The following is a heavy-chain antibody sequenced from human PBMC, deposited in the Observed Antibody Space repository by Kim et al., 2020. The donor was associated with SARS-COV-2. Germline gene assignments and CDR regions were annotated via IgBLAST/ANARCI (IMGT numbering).Heavy chain of an antibody. V-gene: IGHV4-61*01. D-gene: IGHD3-9*01. CDR3: ARGGYDILTKIDY. CDR1: GGSVSSGSYY. CDR2: IYYSGST. Sequence: SETLSLTCTVSGGSVSSGSYYWSWIRQPPGKGLEWIGYIYYSGSTNYNPSLKSRVTISVDTSKNQFSLKLSSVTAADTAVYYCARGGYDILTKIDYWGQGTLVTVSS. J-gene: IGHJ4*02.